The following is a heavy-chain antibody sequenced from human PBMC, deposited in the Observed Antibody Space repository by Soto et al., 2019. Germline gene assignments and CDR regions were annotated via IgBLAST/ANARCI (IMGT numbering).Heavy chain of an antibody. CDR3: AKLNHKMTTVTTYNFDY. V-gene: IGHV3-23*01. CDR2: ISGSGGST. CDR1: GFTFSSYA. J-gene: IGHJ4*02. Sequence: EVQLLESGGGLVQPGGSLRLSCAASGFTFSSYAMSWVRQAPGKGLEWVSAISGSGGSTYYADSVMGRFTISRDNSKNTLYLQMNSLRAEDTAVYYCAKLNHKMTTVTTYNFDYWGQGTLVTVSS. D-gene: IGHD4-17*01.